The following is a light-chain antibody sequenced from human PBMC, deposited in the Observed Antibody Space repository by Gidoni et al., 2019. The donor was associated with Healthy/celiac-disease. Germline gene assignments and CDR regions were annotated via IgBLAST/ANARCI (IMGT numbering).Light chain of an antibody. Sequence: QSALTQPASVSGSPGHSITISCTGTSRDVGGYNYVSLYQQHPGKAPKLMIYEVSNRPSGVSNRFSGSKSGNTASLTISGLQAEDEADYYCSSYTSSSTQVFGTGTKVTVL. V-gene: IGLV2-14*01. CDR1: SRDVGGYNY. CDR3: SSYTSSSTQV. CDR2: EVS. J-gene: IGLJ1*01.